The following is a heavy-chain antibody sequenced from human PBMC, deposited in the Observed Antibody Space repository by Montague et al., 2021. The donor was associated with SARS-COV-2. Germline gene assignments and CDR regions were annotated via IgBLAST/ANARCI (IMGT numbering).Heavy chain of an antibody. V-gene: IGHV4-34*01. D-gene: IGHD4-23*01. J-gene: IGHJ6*02. CDR1: GGSFSNYY. Sequence: SETLSLTCAVYGGSFSNYYWTWIRQYPGKGLEWIGEITHTGGTKXXPSLMSRATVSVDTSKNQFSLKLTSMTAADTAVYFCARVASDGGWRGGRRYYHYAMDVWGQGTSVIVS. CDR2: ITHTGGT. CDR3: ARVASDGGWRGGRRYYHYAMDV.